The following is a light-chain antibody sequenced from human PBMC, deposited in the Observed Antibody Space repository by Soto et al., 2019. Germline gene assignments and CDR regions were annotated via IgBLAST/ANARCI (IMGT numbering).Light chain of an antibody. CDR1: QSVSSTF. V-gene: IGKV3-20*01. CDR3: QQYESSRT. J-gene: IGKJ1*01. CDR2: GAS. Sequence: EIVLTQSPGTLSLTPGERATLSCRASQSVSSTFLAWYQQKPGQAPKVLIYGASTRATCIPDRFSGSGSGTDFTLTISRLAPEDFAMYYCQQYESSRTFGQGTKVEMK.